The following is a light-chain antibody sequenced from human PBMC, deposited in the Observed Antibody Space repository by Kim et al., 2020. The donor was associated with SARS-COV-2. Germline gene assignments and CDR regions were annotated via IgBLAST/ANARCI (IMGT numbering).Light chain of an antibody. CDR1: QSVLYSANNKNY. Sequence: RATNNCKSSQSVLYSANNKNYLAWYQQKPGQPPKLLIYWASTRESGVPDRFSGSGSGTDFTLTISSLQAEDVAVYYCHQYFSTPSTFGQGTKLEI. CDR3: HQYFSTPST. CDR2: WAS. V-gene: IGKV4-1*01. J-gene: IGKJ2*01.